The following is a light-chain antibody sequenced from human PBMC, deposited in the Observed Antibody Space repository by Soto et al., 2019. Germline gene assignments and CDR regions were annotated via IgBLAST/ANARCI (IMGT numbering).Light chain of an antibody. V-gene: IGKV3-20*01. Sequence: EIVMTQSPATLSVSPGERATLSCRASQSVSSNLAWYQQKPGQAPRLLISGASRRATGTPDRFSGSGSGTDFTLTIGRLEPDDFAVYYCQQYGNSPLTCGGGTKGDIK. CDR1: QSVSSN. CDR2: GAS. J-gene: IGKJ4*01. CDR3: QQYGNSPLT.